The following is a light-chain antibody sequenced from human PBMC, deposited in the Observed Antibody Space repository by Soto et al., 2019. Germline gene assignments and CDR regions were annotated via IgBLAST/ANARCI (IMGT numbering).Light chain of an antibody. J-gene: IGKJ3*01. CDR3: QQYNNWPPIT. V-gene: IGKV3-15*01. CDR1: QSISDT. Sequence: EIVMTQSPATLSVSPVGRATLSCRASQSISDTLAWYQQKPGQAPRLLIYGASTRATGIPARFSGSGSGTEFTLTISSLQSEDFAVYYCQQYNNWPPITFGPGTKVDIK. CDR2: GAS.